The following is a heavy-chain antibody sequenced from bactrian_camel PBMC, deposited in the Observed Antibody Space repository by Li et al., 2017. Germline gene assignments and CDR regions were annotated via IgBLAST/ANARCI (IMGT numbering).Heavy chain of an antibody. Sequence: QVQLVESGGGSVQAGGALRLSCAASGYTDSLASMGWFRQAPGKEREAVANFYVSTETTWYADSVKGRFTISQDNAKNTLYLQMNSLKPDDSAMYYCAFGGIQAGSYCAHGYWSRTDFGYWGQGTQVTVS. V-gene: IGHV3S63*01. D-gene: IGHD7*01. CDR2: FYVSTETT. J-gene: IGHJ6*01. CDR3: AFGGIQAGSYCAHGYWSRTDFGY. CDR1: GYTDSLAS.